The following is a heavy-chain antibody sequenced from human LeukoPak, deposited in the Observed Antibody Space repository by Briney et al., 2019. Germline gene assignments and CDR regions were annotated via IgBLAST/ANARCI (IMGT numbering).Heavy chain of an antibody. CDR2: IYHSGST. V-gene: IGHV4-4*02. CDR3: ARVMATETTIDY. J-gene: IGHJ4*02. D-gene: IGHD2-8*01. CDR1: GASITSSNW. Sequence: SETLSLTCSVSGASITSSNWWNWVRQAPGKGLEWIGEIYHSGSTNYNPSLKSRVTISVDKSRNLFSMQLSSVTAADTAVYYCARVMATETTIDYWGQGTLVTVSS.